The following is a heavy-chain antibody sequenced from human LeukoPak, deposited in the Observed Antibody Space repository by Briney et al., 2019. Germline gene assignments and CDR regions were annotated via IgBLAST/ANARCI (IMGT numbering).Heavy chain of an antibody. CDR2: ISSSSGNI. D-gene: IGHD6-6*01. J-gene: IGHJ4*02. V-gene: IGHV3-21*01. CDR3: SRGGSSSGDGLDY. CDR1: GFTFSSYS. Sequence: PGGSLRLSCAASGFTFSSYSMNWVRQARGKGLEWVSSISSSSGNIYYADSVKGRFTISRDNAKNSLYLQTNSLRAEDTAVYYCSRGGSSSGDGLDYWGQGTLVTVSS.